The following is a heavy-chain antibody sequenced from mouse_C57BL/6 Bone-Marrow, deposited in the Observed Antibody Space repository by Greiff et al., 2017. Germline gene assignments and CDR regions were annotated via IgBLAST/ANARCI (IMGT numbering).Heavy chain of an antibody. CDR3: ARWGYAMDY. J-gene: IGHJ4*01. CDR2: ILPASGST. Sequence: QVQLKESGAELMKPGASVKLSCKATGYTFTGYWIEWVKQRPGHGLEWIGKILPASGSTNYNEKFKGKATFTADPSSNTAYMQLSILTTEDSAIYCGARWGYAMDYWGQGTSVTVSS. V-gene: IGHV1-9*01. CDR1: GYTFTGYW.